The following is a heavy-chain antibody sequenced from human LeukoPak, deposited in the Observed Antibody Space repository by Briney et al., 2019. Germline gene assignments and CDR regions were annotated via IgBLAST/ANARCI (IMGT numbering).Heavy chain of an antibody. CDR2: ISGSGGST. CDR1: GFTFSSYA. Sequence: PGGSLRLSYAASGFTFSSYAMSWARQAPGKGLEWVSAISGSGGSTYYADSVKGRFTISRDNSKNTLYLQMNSLRAEDTAVYYCANLRVYSGGYYYYGMDVWGQGTTVTVSS. CDR3: ANLRVYSGGYYYYGMDV. D-gene: IGHD2-15*01. J-gene: IGHJ6*02. V-gene: IGHV3-23*01.